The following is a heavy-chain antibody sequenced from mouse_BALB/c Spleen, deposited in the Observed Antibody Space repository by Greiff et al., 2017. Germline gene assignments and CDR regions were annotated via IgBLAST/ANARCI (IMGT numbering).Heavy chain of an antibody. Sequence: VQLQQSGPGLVKPSQSLSLTCTVTGYSITSDYAWNWIRQFPGNKLEWMGYISYSGSTSYNPSLKSRISITRDTSKNQFFLQLNSVTTEDTAMYYCARAIYGNYFDYWGQGTTLTVSS. CDR3: ARAIYGNYFDY. CDR1: GYSITSDYA. J-gene: IGHJ2*01. V-gene: IGHV3-2*02. D-gene: IGHD2-1*01. CDR2: ISYSGST.